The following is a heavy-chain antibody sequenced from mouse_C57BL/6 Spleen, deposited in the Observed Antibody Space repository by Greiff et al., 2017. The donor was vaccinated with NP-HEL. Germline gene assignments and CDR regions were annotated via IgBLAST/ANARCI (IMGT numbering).Heavy chain of an antibody. CDR2: ISYDGSN. Sequence: EVQRVESGPGLVKPSQSLSLTCSVTGYSITSGYYWNWIRQFPGNKLEWMGYISYDGSNNYNPSLKNRISITRDTSKNQFFLKLNSVTTEDTATYYCARLGEGLYAMDYWGQGTSVTVSS. D-gene: IGHD4-1*01. CDR1: GYSITSGYY. V-gene: IGHV3-6*01. CDR3: ARLGEGLYAMDY. J-gene: IGHJ4*01.